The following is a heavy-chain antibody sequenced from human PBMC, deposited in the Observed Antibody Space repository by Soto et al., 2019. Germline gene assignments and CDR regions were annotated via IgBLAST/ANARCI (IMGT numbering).Heavy chain of an antibody. Sequence: QITLKESGPTLVKPTQTLTLTCTFSGFSLSTSGVGVGWIRQPPGKALEWLALIYWDDDKRYSPSLKSRLTIXXDXAXXQVVLTMTNMDPVDTATYYCAHRLGRFGELNWFDPWGQGTLVTVSS. CDR2: IYWDDDK. CDR3: AHRLGRFGELNWFDP. V-gene: IGHV2-5*02. J-gene: IGHJ5*02. D-gene: IGHD3-10*01. CDR1: GFSLSTSGVG.